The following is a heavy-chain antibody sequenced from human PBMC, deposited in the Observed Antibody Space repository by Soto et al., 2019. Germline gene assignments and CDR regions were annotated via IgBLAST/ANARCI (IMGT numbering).Heavy chain of an antibody. J-gene: IGHJ4*02. V-gene: IGHV3-30-3*01. D-gene: IGHD3-10*01. Sequence: LRLSCAASGFTFRSYAMHWVRQAPGKGLEWVAVISHDGSNKYYADSVKGRFTISRDNSKNTLYLQMNSLRAEDTAVYYCASYYYGSGSPSWGQGTLVTVSS. CDR2: ISHDGSNK. CDR1: GFTFRSYA. CDR3: ASYYYGSGSPS.